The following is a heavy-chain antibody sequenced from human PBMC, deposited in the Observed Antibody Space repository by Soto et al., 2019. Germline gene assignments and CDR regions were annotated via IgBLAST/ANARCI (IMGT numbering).Heavy chain of an antibody. CDR3: ARGGNRYSNVASGVGGFDL. CDR2: VYHTGAT. D-gene: IGHD5-12*01. CDR1: GASISSSY. J-gene: IGHJ4*02. Sequence: PSETLSLTCTVSGASISSSYWSWIRQSPERGLEWIAYVYHTGATNYNPSLKSRVTISLDTSKGQFSLNLTSLTTADTAVYFCARGGNRYSNVASGVGGFDLWGQGSLVTVSS. V-gene: IGHV4-59*01.